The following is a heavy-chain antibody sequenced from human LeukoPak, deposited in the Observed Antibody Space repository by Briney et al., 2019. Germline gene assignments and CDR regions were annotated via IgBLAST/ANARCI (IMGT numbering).Heavy chain of an antibody. CDR1: GGSISSSSYY. Sequence: SETLSLTCTVSGGSISSSSYYWGWIRQPPGKGLEWIGSIYYSGSTYYNPSLKSRVTISVDRSKNQFSLKLSSVTAADTAVYYCARARYYDFWSGYRYYGSGNGIDYWGQGTLVTVSS. J-gene: IGHJ4*02. CDR2: IYYSGST. V-gene: IGHV4-39*07. CDR3: ARARYYDFWSGYRYYGSGNGIDY. D-gene: IGHD3-3*01.